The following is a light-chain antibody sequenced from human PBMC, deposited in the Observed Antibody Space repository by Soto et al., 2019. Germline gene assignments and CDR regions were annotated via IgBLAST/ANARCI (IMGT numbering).Light chain of an antibody. Sequence: QSVLTQPPSVSAVPGQKVTFSCSGSTSNIGNNFVSWYRQFPGTAPKLLIYANTERPSGIPDRFSASKSGTSATLGITGLQTGDEADYYCGAWDSSLRAYVFGPGTKLTVL. V-gene: IGLV1-51*01. CDR3: GAWDSSLRAYV. J-gene: IGLJ1*01. CDR2: ANT. CDR1: TSNIGNNF.